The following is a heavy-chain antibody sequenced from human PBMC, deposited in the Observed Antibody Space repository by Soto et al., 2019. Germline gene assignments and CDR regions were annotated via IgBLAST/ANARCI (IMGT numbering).Heavy chain of an antibody. CDR1: GFTLSYHY. D-gene: IGHD3-22*01. Sequence: GGSLRLSCAGSGFTLSYHYIDWVRQAPGKGLEWVGRSRDKPQGYSKAYAASVKGRFTTSRDESKNSAYLQMNSLKTEDKAVYYCVRDQYLSESSGYTRCLDYWGQGTLVTVSS. CDR3: VRDQYLSESSGYTRCLDY. V-gene: IGHV3-72*01. J-gene: IGHJ4*02. CDR2: SRDKPQGYSK.